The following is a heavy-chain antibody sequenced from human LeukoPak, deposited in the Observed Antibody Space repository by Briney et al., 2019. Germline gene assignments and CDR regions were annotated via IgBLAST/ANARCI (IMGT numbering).Heavy chain of an antibody. CDR1: GYTFTSYG. CDR3: ARHKSSSWPPYYYYYMDV. J-gene: IGHJ6*03. CDR2: ISAYNGNT. D-gene: IGHD6-13*01. Sequence: ASVKVSCKASGYTFTSYGISWVRQAPGQGLEWMGWISAYNGNTNCAQKLQGRVTMTTDTSTSTAYMELRSLRSDDTAVYYCARHKSSSWPPYYYYYMDVWGKGTTVTVSS. V-gene: IGHV1-18*01.